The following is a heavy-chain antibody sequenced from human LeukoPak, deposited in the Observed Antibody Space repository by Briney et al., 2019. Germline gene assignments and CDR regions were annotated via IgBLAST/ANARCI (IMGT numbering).Heavy chain of an antibody. CDR1: GGSFSGYY. J-gene: IGHJ4*02. CDR3: QFLTGPETNFDY. CDR2: INHSGST. D-gene: IGHD3-9*01. V-gene: IGHV4-34*01. Sequence: PSETLSLTCAVYGGSFSGYYWSWIRQPPGKGLEWIGEINHSGSTNYNPSLKSRVTISVDTSKNQFSLKLRSVTAADTAVYYCQFLTGPETNFDYWGQGTLVTVSS.